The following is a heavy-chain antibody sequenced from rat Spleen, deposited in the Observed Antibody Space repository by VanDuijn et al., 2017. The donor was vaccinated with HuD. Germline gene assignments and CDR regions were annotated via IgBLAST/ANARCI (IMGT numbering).Heavy chain of an antibody. J-gene: IGHJ2*01. CDR1: GFAFSDHY. Sequence: EVQLVESDGGLVQPGRSLKLSCAASGFAFSDHYVAWVRQAPTKGLEWVAYISTGGDNTYYRDSVQGRFTISRDNAKTTLYLHMTSLRSEDTATYYCTRGTYYRHWGQGVMVTVSS. CDR2: ISTGGDNT. CDR3: TRGTYYRH. V-gene: IGHV5-27*01. D-gene: IGHD1-12*01.